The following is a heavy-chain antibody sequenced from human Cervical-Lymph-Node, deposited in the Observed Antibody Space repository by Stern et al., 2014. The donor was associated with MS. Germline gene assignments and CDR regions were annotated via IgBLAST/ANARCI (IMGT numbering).Heavy chain of an antibody. V-gene: IGHV4-59*12. Sequence: QVQLQESGPGLVKPSETLSLTCIVSGGSIRDYYWRWIRQPPGKGLEWIGYVSYSGSTNYNPSISSRGTISVDTSQNQFSLRLISVTAADTAVYYCARKLNRGSYYDVFDIWGQGTMVTVSS. CDR2: VSYSGST. J-gene: IGHJ3*02. CDR1: GGSIRDYY. CDR3: ARKLNRGSYYDVFDI. D-gene: IGHD1-26*01.